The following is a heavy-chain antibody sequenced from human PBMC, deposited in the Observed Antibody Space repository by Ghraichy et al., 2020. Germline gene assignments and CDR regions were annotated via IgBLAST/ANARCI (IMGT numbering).Heavy chain of an antibody. CDR3: VKSIAVVTATRLDAFDI. CDR1: GFTFSTSA. CDR2: ITSSGGST. V-gene: IGHV3-64D*06. Sequence: GGSLRLSCSASGFTFSTSAMHWVRQAPGKGLEYVSAITSSGGSTYYADSVKGRFTISRDNSKNTLYLQMSSLRAEDTAVYYCVKSIAVVTATRLDAFDIWGQGTMVTVSS. J-gene: IGHJ3*02. D-gene: IGHD2-21*02.